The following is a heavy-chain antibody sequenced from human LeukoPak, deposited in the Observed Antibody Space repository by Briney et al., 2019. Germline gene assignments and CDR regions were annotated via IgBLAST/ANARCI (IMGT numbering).Heavy chain of an antibody. J-gene: IGHJ6*02. V-gene: IGHV3-53*01. D-gene: IGHD2-2*01. CDR2: IYSGGST. CDR1: GLTVSSNY. CDR3: ARDLPPAPWNGMDV. Sequence: GGSLRLSCAASGLTVSSNYMSWVRQAPGKGLEWVSVIYSGGSTYYSDSVKGRFTISRDNSKNTLYLQMNSLRPEDTAVYYCARDLPPAPWNGMDVWGQGTTVTVSS.